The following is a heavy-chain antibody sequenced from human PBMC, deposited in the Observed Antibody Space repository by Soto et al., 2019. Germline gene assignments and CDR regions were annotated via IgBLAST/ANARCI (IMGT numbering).Heavy chain of an antibody. CDR1: GGTFSSYA. CDR2: IIPIFGTA. Sequence: SVKVSCKASGGTFSSYAISWVRQAPGQGLEWMGGIIPIFGTANYAQKFQGRVTITADESTSTAYMELSSLRSEDTAVYYCARGLGDYYDSSGYPYYFDYWGQGTRVTVSS. V-gene: IGHV1-69*13. D-gene: IGHD3-22*01. J-gene: IGHJ4*02. CDR3: ARGLGDYYDSSGYPYYFDY.